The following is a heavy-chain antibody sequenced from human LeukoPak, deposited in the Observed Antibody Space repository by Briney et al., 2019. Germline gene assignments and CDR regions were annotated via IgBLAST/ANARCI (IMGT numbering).Heavy chain of an antibody. J-gene: IGHJ4*02. D-gene: IGHD3-22*01. CDR3: ARVLKNYYDSSGYCDY. CDR2: IYYSGST. CDR1: GGSISSYY. Sequence: PSETLSLTCTVSGGSISSYYWSWIRQPPGKGLEWIGYIYYSGSTNYNPSLKSRVTISLDTSKNQFSLKLSSVTAADTAVYYCARVLKNYYDSSGYCDYWGQGTLVTVSS. V-gene: IGHV4-59*01.